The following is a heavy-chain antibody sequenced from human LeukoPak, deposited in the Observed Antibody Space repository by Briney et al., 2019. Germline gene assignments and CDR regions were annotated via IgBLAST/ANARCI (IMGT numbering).Heavy chain of an antibody. CDR1: GGSIGSGGYY. CDR3: ARGGYCSGGSCYSGVYYYYGMDV. D-gene: IGHD2-15*01. CDR2: IYYSGST. Sequence: PSETLSLTCTVSGGSIGSGGYYWSWIRQHPGKGLEWIGYIYYSGSTYYNPSLKSRVTISVDTSKNQFSLKLSSVTAADTAVYYCARGGYCSGGSCYSGVYYYYGMDVWGQGTTVTVSS. J-gene: IGHJ6*02. V-gene: IGHV4-31*03.